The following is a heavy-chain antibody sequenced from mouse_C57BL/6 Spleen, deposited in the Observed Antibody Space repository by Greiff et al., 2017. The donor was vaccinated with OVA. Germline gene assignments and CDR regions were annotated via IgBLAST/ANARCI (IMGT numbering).Heavy chain of an antibody. V-gene: IGHV3-6*01. J-gene: IGHJ3*01. Sequence: ESGPGLVKPSQSLSLTCSVTGYSITSGYYWNWIRQFPGNKLEWMGYINYDGSNNYNPSLKNRISITRDTSKNQFFLKLNSVTTEDTATYYCARKIIATGGFAYWGQGTLVTVSA. CDR3: ARKIIATGGFAY. D-gene: IGHD1-1*01. CDR2: INYDGSN. CDR1: GYSITSGYY.